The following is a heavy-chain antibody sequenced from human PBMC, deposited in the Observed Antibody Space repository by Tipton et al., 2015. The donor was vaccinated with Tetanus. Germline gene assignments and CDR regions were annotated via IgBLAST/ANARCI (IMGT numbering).Heavy chain of an antibody. D-gene: IGHD3-22*01. CDR2: ISHNGST. V-gene: IGHV4-4*02. CDR3: ARQDTLNYYYVGYFHD. CDR1: GGSISSNYW. J-gene: IGHJ1*01. Sequence: TLSLTCAVSGGSISSNYWWSWVRQSPGTGLEWIGEISHNGSTNYNPSLKSRVTISVDKSKNQFSLQLRSVTAADTAVYYCARQDTLNYYYVGYFHDWGQGTLVTVSS.